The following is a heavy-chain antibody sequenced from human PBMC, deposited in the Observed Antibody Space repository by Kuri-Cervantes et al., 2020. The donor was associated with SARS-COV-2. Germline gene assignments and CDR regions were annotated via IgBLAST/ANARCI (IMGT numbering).Heavy chain of an antibody. CDR1: GFTVSSNY. CDR3: ATGSMTPWYFDL. Sequence: GESLKISCAASGFTVSSNYMSWVRQAPGKGLEWVSVIYSGGSTYYADSVKGRFTISRDNSKNTLYLQMNSLRAEDTAVYYCATGSMTPWYFDLWGRGTLVTVSS. J-gene: IGHJ2*01. V-gene: IGHV3-66*01. CDR2: IYSGGST.